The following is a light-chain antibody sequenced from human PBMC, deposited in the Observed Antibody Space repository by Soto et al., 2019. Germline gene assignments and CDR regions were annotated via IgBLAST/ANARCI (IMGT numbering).Light chain of an antibody. J-gene: IGKJ2*01. CDR1: QSIDRY. V-gene: IGKV1-39*01. Sequence: DIQMTQSPSSLSASVGDRVTITCRASQSIDRYLSWFRQTPGIAPEVLIYAASNLQSGVPSRFSGTGSGTDFTLTISSLQPDDFEIYSCEQSYSTPRTFGQGNKLAI. CDR3: EQSYSTPRT. CDR2: AAS.